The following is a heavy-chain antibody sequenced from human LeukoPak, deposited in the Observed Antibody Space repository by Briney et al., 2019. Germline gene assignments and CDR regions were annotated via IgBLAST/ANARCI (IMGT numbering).Heavy chain of an antibody. CDR3: ARYLPAPYYHGMDV. CDR2: IYYSGST. J-gene: IGHJ6*02. V-gene: IGHV4-59*01. D-gene: IGHD2-2*01. Sequence: PSETLSLTCTVSGGSISSYYWSWIRQPPGKGLEWIGYIYYSGSTNYNPSLKSRVTISVDTSKNQFSLRLSSVTAADTAVYYCARYLPAPYYHGMDVWGQGTTVTVSS. CDR1: GGSISSYY.